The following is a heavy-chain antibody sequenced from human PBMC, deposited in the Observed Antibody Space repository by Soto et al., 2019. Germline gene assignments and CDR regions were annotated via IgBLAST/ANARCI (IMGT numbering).Heavy chain of an antibody. D-gene: IGHD6-19*01. CDR1: GYTFTSYY. Sequence: ASVKVSCKASGYTFTSYYMHWVRQAPGQGLEWMGIINPSGGSTSYGQKFQGRVTMTRDTSTSTVYMELSSLRSEDTAVYYCARDGIAVAVGSYYGMDVWGQGTTVTVSS. V-gene: IGHV1-46*01. J-gene: IGHJ6*02. CDR3: ARDGIAVAVGSYYGMDV. CDR2: INPSGGST.